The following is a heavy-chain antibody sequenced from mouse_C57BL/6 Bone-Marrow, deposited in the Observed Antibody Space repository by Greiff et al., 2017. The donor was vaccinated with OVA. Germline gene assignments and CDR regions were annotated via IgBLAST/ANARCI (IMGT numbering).Heavy chain of an antibody. D-gene: IGHD2-2*01. CDR2: IHPSDSDT. CDR1: GYTFTSYW. J-gene: IGHJ2*01. CDR3: ALWLRQAYYFDY. V-gene: IGHV1-74*01. Sequence: QVQLQQPGAELVKPGASVKVSCKASGYTFTSYWMHGVKQRPGQGLEWIGRIHPSDSDTNYNQKFKGKATLTVDKSSSTAYMQLSSLTSEDSAVYYCALWLRQAYYFDYWGQGTTLTVSS.